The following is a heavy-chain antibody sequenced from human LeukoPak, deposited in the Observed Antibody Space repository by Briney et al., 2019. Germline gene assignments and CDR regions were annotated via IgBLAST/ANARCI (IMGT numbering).Heavy chain of an antibody. J-gene: IGHJ4*02. CDR2: INLIGGST. CDR1: GYPFTSYY. V-gene: IGHV1-46*01. D-gene: IGHD6-19*01. Sequence: ASVKVSCKTSGYPFTSYYIHCVRQAPAQGLEWMGIINLIGGSTRYAQKFQGRVTMTRDTSTSTVYMELSSLRSEDTAVYYCARESDIVVAGTGFDYWGQGTLVTVSS. CDR3: ARESDIVVAGTGFDY.